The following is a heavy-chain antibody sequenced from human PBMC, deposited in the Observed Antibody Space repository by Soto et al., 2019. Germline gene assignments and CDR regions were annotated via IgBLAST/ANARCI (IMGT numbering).Heavy chain of an antibody. Sequence: PGGSLRLSCAASGFTFSSYGMHWVRQAPGKGLEWVAVIWYDGSNKYYADSVKGRFTISRDNSKNTLYLQMNSLRAEDTAVYYCARVNSSTYYDFWSGYYEYYYGMDVWGQGTTVTVSS. V-gene: IGHV3-33*01. CDR2: IWYDGSNK. CDR1: GFTFSSYG. J-gene: IGHJ6*02. CDR3: ARVNSSTYYDFWSGYYEYYYGMDV. D-gene: IGHD3-3*01.